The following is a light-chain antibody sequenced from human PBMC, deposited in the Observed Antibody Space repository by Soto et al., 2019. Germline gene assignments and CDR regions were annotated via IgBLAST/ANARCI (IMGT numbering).Light chain of an antibody. J-gene: IGKJ5*01. CDR2: DAS. CDR1: QTVGTY. Sequence: EIVLTQFPATLSLFPGETATLSCRASQTVGTYLAWYQQKPGQAPRLLISDASNRATGVPTRFSGSGSGTDFTLTISSLEPEDFAVYFCQQRNNWPRITFGQGTRLETK. CDR3: QQRNNWPRIT. V-gene: IGKV3-11*01.